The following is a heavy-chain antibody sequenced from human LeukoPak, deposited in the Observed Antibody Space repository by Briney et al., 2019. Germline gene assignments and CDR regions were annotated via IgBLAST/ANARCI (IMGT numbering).Heavy chain of an antibody. V-gene: IGHV4-34*01. CDR1: GGSFSGYY. J-gene: IGHJ4*02. CDR2: INHSGST. CDR3: ARRGYCGSTSCYAGFDY. Sequence: PSETLSLTCAVYGGSFSGYYWSWLRQPPGKGLEWIGEINHSGSTNYNPSLKSRVPISVDTSKNQFSLKLSSVTAADTAVYYCARRGYCGSTSCYAGFDYWGQGTLVTVSS. D-gene: IGHD2-2*01.